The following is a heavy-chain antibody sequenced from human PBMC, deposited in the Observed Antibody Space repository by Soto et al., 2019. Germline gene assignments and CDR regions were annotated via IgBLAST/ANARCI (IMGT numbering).Heavy chain of an antibody. V-gene: IGHV1-24*01. D-gene: IGHD1-26*01. CDR3: ATGFPQWELLQY. CDR1: GYTLSELF. CDR2: FDPEEGNT. Sequence: QVQLVQSGAEVKKPGASVKVSCKVSGYTLSELFVHWVRQAPGKGLEWLGGFDPEEGNTIYAQNFRGRVTMTDDTSTDTAHMELSSLRSDDTAVYYCATGFPQWELLQYWGQGTLHTVSS. J-gene: IGHJ4*02.